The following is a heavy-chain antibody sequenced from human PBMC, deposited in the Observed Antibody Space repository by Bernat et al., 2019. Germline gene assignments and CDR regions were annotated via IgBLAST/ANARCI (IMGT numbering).Heavy chain of an antibody. Sequence: EVQLVESGGGLVKPGGSLRLSCAASGFTFSNAWMSWVRQAPGKGLEWVGRIKSKTDGGTTDYAAPVKGRFTISRDDSKNTLYLQMNSLKTEDTAVYYCTTDGIVVVVAATGYAFDIWGQGTMVTVSS. V-gene: IGHV3-15*01. CDR3: TTDGIVVVVAATGYAFDI. D-gene: IGHD2-15*01. J-gene: IGHJ3*02. CDR1: GFTFSNAW. CDR2: IKSKTDGGTT.